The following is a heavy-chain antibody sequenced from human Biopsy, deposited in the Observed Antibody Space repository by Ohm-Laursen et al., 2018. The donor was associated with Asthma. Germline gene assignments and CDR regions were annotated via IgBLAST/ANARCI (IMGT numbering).Heavy chain of an antibody. CDR2: ISVYNGNT. J-gene: IGHJ6*02. CDR1: GYTFNSAG. V-gene: IGHV1-18*01. D-gene: IGHD3-10*01. Sequence: SSVKVSCKTSGYTFNSAGITWVRQAPRQGLEWMGWISVYNGNTRVAQKLQDRVTMITDTSTSTAYMELRSLRSDDTAVYFCARAVDYSHYYGIDVWGQGTTVTVS. CDR3: ARAVDYSHYYGIDV.